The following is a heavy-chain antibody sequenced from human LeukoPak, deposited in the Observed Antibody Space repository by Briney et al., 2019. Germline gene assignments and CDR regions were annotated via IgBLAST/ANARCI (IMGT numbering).Heavy chain of an antibody. J-gene: IGHJ4*02. D-gene: IGHD1-26*01. Sequence: ASVKDSYKVSGYTHTELSMHWVRQAQGKGAASMGGFDPEDGETIYAQKFQGRVTMTEDTPKDTAYMEMSSLRSEDTAVYYCATPLAPGATSLIDYWGQGTLVTVSS. CDR3: ATPLAPGATSLIDY. V-gene: IGHV1-24*01. CDR2: FDPEDGET. CDR1: GYTHTELS.